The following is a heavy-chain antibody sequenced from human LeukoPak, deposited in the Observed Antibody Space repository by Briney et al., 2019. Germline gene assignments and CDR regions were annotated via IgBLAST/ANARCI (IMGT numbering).Heavy chain of an antibody. J-gene: IGHJ4*02. V-gene: IGHV3-49*04. Sequence: GGSLRLSCTASGFTFCDYAMSWVRQAPGKGLEWVGFIRSKAYGGTTEYAASVKGRFTISRDDSKSIAYLQMNSLQTEDTAVYYCTRDKDTSVIFDYWGQGTLVTVSS. CDR2: IRSKAYGGTT. D-gene: IGHD2-15*01. CDR3: TRDKDTSVIFDY. CDR1: GFTFCDYA.